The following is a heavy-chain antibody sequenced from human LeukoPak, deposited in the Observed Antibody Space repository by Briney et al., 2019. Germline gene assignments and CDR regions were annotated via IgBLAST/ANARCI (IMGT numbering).Heavy chain of an antibody. V-gene: IGHV5-51*01. CDR1: GYRFSSHW. CDR2: IYPDDSDT. Sequence: GASLQISCKGSGYRFSSHWIGWVRQMPGKGLEWMGIIYPDDSDTRYSPSFQGQVTISADRSVSTAYLQWSSLKASNTAMYFCARSDVAGIYFDYWGQGTLVTVSS. J-gene: IGHJ4*02. D-gene: IGHD6-19*01. CDR3: ARSDVAGIYFDY.